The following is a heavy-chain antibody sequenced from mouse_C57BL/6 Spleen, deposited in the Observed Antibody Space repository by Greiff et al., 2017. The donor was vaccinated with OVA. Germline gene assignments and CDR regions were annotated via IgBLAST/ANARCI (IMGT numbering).Heavy chain of an antibody. J-gene: IGHJ4*01. CDR3: ARDYGSSLYAMDY. D-gene: IGHD1-1*01. V-gene: IGHV1-75*01. CDR1: GYTFTDYY. Sequence: VQLQQSGPELVKPGASVKISCKASGYTFTDYYINWVKQRPGQGLEWIGWIFPGSGSTYYNEKFKGKATLTVDKSSSTAYMLLSSLTSEDSAVYVSARDYGSSLYAMDYWGQGTSVTVSS. CDR2: IFPGSGST.